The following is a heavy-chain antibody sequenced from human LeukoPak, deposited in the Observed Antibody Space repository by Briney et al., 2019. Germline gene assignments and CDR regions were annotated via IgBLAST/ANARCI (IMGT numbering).Heavy chain of an antibody. CDR1: GFTFSSYG. CDR2: IWYGGSNK. Sequence: GRSLRLSCAASGFTFSSYGMHWVRQAPGKGLEWVAVIWYGGSNKYYADSVKGRFTISRDNSKNTLYLQMNSLRAEDTAVYYCAKDSVGATRGAFDYWGQGTLVTVSS. D-gene: IGHD1-26*01. J-gene: IGHJ4*02. V-gene: IGHV3-30*18. CDR3: AKDSVGATRGAFDY.